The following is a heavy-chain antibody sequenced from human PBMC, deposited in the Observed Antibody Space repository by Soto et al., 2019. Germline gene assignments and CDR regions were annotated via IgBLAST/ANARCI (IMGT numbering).Heavy chain of an antibody. J-gene: IGHJ4*02. Sequence: SETLSLTCTVSGGSISSYYWSWIRQPPGKGLEWIGYIYYSGSTNYNPSLKSRVTISVDTSKNQFSLKLSSVTAADTAVYYCARVGGADVAVVDYWGQGTLVTVSS. V-gene: IGHV4-59*08. CDR1: GGSISSYY. CDR3: ARVGGADVAVVDY. D-gene: IGHD3-16*01. CDR2: IYYSGST.